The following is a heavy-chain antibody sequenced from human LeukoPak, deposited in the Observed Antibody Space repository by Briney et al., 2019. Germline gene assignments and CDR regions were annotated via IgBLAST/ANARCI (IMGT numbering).Heavy chain of an antibody. D-gene: IGHD6-19*01. J-gene: IGHJ6*03. V-gene: IGHV4-34*01. CDR1: GGSFSGYS. Sequence: SETLSLTCAVDGGSFSGYSWTRIGQPPGKGLEWIVEINHSGSTNYNPSLKSGVTISLDTSKNEFSLKMSSVTAADTAVYYCAKQKGLAVAGHYYFYYDLDVWGNGTMVTVS. CDR3: AKQKGLAVAGHYYFYYDLDV. CDR2: INHSGST.